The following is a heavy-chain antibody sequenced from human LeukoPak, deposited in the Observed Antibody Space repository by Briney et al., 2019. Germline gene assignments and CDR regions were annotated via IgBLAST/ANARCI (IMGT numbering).Heavy chain of an antibody. J-gene: IGHJ4*02. CDR3: ARDLGTSWFLDY. Sequence: PGGSRRLSCAASGFMYSSCAMNWVRQAPGKGREGGGYISSMGSTTSYTDSLKGRFAISSDNAKNPLYLQINRLSAEDAAVYYCARDLGTSWFLDYWGQGTLVTVSS. V-gene: IGHV3-48*03. D-gene: IGHD6-13*01. CDR2: ISSMGSTT. CDR1: GFMYSSCA.